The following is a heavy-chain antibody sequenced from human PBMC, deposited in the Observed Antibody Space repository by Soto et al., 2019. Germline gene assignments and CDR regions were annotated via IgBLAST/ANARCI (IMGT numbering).Heavy chain of an antibody. D-gene: IGHD1-26*01. CDR1: GGTVASSPL. CDR2: VYHSGNT. Sequence: QLQESGPRLGKPSGSLSLTCGVSGGTVASSPLWRLGRQPPGGGVEWVGNVYHSGNTNFNPSLQGRVTIRVDKPNNQFYLRLNSLTAADTARYVGAGEIVSAGGKNYLDPWGPGTLGTVSS. V-gene: IGHV4-4*02. J-gene: IGHJ5*02. CDR3: AGEIVSAGGKNYLDP.